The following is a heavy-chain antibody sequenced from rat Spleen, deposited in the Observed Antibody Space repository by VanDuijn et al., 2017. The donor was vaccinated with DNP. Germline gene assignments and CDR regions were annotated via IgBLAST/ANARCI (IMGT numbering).Heavy chain of an antibody. D-gene: IGHD1-10*01. V-gene: IGHV5-22*01. CDR1: GFTFSDYY. CDR3: ARHGENNYDWFAY. J-gene: IGHJ3*01. Sequence: EVQLVESGGGLVQPGRSLKLSCAASGFTFSDYYMAWVRQAPKKGLEWVASISYEGSSTYYGDSVKGRFTISRDNAKSTLYLQMNSLRSEDTATYYCARHGENNYDWFAYWGQGTLVTVSS. CDR2: ISYEGSST.